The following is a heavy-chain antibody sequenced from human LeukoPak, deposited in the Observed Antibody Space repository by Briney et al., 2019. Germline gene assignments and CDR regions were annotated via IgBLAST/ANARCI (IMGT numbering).Heavy chain of an antibody. Sequence: ASVTVSCKASGYTFTSYGISWVRQAPGQGLEWMGWINPNSGGTNYAQKFQGRVTMTRDTSISTAYMELSRLRSDDTAVYYCARGEMAAAARGSYFDYWGQGTLVTVSS. CDR2: INPNSGGT. D-gene: IGHD6-13*01. V-gene: IGHV1-2*02. J-gene: IGHJ4*02. CDR3: ARGEMAAAARGSYFDY. CDR1: GYTFTSYG.